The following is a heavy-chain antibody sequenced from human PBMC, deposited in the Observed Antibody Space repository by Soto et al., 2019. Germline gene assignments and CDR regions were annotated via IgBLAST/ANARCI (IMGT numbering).Heavy chain of an antibody. CDR2: IYYSGST. J-gene: IGHJ4*02. V-gene: IGHV4-39*01. D-gene: IGHD4-17*01. Sequence: QLQLQESGPGLVKPSETLSLTCTVSGGSISSSSYYWGWIRQPPGKGLEWIGSIYYSGSTYYNPSLKSRATISVDTSKNQFSLKLSSVTAADTAVYYCARHSGDYVQLYYFDYWGQGTLVTVSS. CDR1: GGSISSSSYY. CDR3: ARHSGDYVQLYYFDY.